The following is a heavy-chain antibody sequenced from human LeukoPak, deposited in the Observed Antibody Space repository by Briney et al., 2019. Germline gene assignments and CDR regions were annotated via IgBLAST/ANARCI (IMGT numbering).Heavy chain of an antibody. CDR3: ARPVDYGDSNVDY. CDR1: GFTFCSFA. J-gene: IGHJ4*02. Sequence: GGSLRLSCAASGFTFCSFAMHWVRQAPDKGLEWVADISYDGSNKYYADSVKGRFTISRDNSKNTLYLQMHSLRAEDTAVYYCARPVDYGDSNVDYWGQGTLVTVSS. D-gene: IGHD4-17*01. CDR2: ISYDGSNK. V-gene: IGHV3-30-3*01.